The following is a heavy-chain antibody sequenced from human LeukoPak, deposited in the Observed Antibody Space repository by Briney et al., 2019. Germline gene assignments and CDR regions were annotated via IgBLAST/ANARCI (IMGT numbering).Heavy chain of an antibody. Sequence: TGGSLRLSCAASGFTFSDYYMSWIRQAPGKGLEWVSYISSSGSTVYYADSVKGRFTISRDNAKNSLYLQMNSLRAEDTAVYFCARESPLTGGFIYLDFWGQGTLVTVSS. CDR2: ISSSGSTV. D-gene: IGHD1-20*01. V-gene: IGHV3-11*01. CDR1: GFTFSDYY. J-gene: IGHJ4*02. CDR3: ARESPLTGGFIYLDF.